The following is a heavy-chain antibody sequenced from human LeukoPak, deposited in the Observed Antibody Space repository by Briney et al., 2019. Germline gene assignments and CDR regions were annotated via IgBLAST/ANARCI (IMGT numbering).Heavy chain of an antibody. Sequence: SVKVSCKASGGTFSSYTNNWVRQAPGQGLEWMGRIIPILGIANYAQTFQGRVTITSDKSSSTAYIELSSLRSEDTAVYYCARVCKSGGSCACWGQGTLVTVSS. CDR3: ARVCKSGGSCAC. J-gene: IGHJ4*02. CDR2: IIPILGIA. V-gene: IGHV1-69*02. CDR1: GGTFSSYT. D-gene: IGHD2-15*01.